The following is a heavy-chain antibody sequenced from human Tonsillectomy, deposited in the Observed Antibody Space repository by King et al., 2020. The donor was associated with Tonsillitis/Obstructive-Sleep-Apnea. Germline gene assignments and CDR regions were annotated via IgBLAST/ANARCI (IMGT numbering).Heavy chain of an antibody. CDR1: GYSFTSYW. CDR2: IDPSDSYT. CDR3: ARRVSWLGDAFDI. D-gene: IGHD3-9*01. V-gene: IGHV5-10-1*01. Sequence: DVQLVESGAEVKKPGESLRISCKGSGYSFTSYWISWVRQMPGKGLEWMGRIDPSDSYTNYSPSFQGHLTISADKSISTAYLQRSSLKASYTAMYYCARRVSWLGDAFDIWGQGTMVTVSS. J-gene: IGHJ3*02.